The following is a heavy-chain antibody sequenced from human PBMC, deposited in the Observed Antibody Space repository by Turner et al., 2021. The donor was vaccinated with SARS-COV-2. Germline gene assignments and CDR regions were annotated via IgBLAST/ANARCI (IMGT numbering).Heavy chain of an antibody. CDR1: GYTFTGYY. D-gene: IGHD5-18*01. CDR3: AREDRGYSYGYGRFDP. J-gene: IGHJ5*02. Sequence: QVQLVQSAAEVKKPGALVMASCKASGYTFTGYYMLWVRQAPGQGLEWMGWINPNSGGTNYAQKFQGWVTMTRDTSISTAYMELSRLRSDGTAVYYCAREDRGYSYGYGRFDPWGQGTLVTVSS. V-gene: IGHV1-2*04. CDR2: INPNSGGT.